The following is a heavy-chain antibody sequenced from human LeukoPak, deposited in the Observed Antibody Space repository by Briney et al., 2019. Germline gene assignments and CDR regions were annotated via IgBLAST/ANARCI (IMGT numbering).Heavy chain of an antibody. CDR2: IGTSSTYI. J-gene: IGHJ4*02. V-gene: IGHV3-21*04. CDR3: ARDFRTVVGAAGPFHY. Sequence: GGSLRLSCAASGFTFSSYSMSGVRQAPRKGLEGGSSIGTSSTYIYYAYSVKGRVTISRDNSKNTFYLQMNSLTAEDTAVYYGARDFRTVVGAAGPFHYWGQGTLVTVSS. D-gene: IGHD6-13*01. CDR1: GFTFSSYS.